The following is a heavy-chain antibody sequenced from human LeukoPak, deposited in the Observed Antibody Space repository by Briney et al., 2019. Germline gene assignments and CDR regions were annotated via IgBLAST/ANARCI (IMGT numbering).Heavy chain of an antibody. CDR3: AREGSYTSGSLHLDY. D-gene: IGHD5-18*01. Sequence: SQTLSLTCAISGDSVSSTSATWNWIRQSPSGGLEWLGRTFRRSKWFNDYAVSVKSRITINPDTSKNQFSLHLNSVTPEDTAVYYCAREGSYTSGSLHLDYWGQGTLVTVFS. J-gene: IGHJ4*02. CDR1: GDSVSSTSAT. V-gene: IGHV6-1*01. CDR2: TFRRSKWFN.